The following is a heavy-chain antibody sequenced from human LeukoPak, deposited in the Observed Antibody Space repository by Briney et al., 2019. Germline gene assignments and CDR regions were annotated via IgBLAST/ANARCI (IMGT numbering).Heavy chain of an antibody. CDR2: INPSGGST. D-gene: IGHD3-3*01. CDR3: ARVLTIFGVVDNYFDY. CDR1: GYTFTSYY. V-gene: IGHV1-46*01. J-gene: IGHJ4*02. Sequence: GASVKVSCKASGYTFTSYYMHWVRQAPGQGLEWMGIINPSGGSTSYAQKFQGRVTMTRDTSTSTVYMELSSLRSEDTAVYYCARVLTIFGVVDNYFDYWGQGTLVTVSS.